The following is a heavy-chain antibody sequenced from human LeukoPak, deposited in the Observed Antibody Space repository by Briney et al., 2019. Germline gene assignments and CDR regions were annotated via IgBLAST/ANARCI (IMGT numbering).Heavy chain of an antibody. D-gene: IGHD2-2*01. CDR3: ARGGYCSSTSCYYYNWFDP. CDR2: ITPSGGST. Sequence: ASVKVSCKASGYTYPRYYMHWVRQPPGKALEWRGIITPSGGSTSHAQKFQGRVTMTRDTSTIPVYMELSSLRSEYTAVYYWARGGYCSSTSCYYYNWFDPWGQGTLVTVSS. V-gene: IGHV1-46*03. J-gene: IGHJ5*02. CDR1: GYTYPRYY.